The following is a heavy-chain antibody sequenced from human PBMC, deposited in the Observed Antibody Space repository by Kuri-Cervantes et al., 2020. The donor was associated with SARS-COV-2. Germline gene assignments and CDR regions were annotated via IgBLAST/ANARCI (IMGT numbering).Heavy chain of an antibody. CDR2: IRSKANSYAT. Sequence: GESLKISCAASGSTFSGSAMHWVRQASGKGLEWVGRIRSKANSYATAYAASVKGRFTISRDDSKNTAYLQMNSLRTEDTALYYCAKDIWSSSSGPLDYWGQGTLVTVSS. CDR1: GSTFSGSA. D-gene: IGHD6-6*01. CDR3: AKDIWSSSSGPLDY. J-gene: IGHJ4*02. V-gene: IGHV3-73*01.